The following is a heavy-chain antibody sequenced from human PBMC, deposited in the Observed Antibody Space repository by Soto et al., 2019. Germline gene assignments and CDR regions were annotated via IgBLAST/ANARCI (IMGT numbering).Heavy chain of an antibody. Sequence: SETLSLTCAVSGGSISSGGYSWSWIRQPPGKGLEWIGYIYHSGSTYYNPSLKSRVTISVDRSKNQFSLKLSSVTAADTAVYYCARVGDGFNWFDPWGQGTLVTVSS. CDR3: ARVGDGFNWFDP. J-gene: IGHJ5*02. V-gene: IGHV4-30-2*01. D-gene: IGHD5-12*01. CDR2: IYHSGST. CDR1: GGSISSGGYS.